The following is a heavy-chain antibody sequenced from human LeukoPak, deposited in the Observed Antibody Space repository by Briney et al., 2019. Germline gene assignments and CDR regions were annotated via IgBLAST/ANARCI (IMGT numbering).Heavy chain of an antibody. J-gene: IGHJ4*02. CDR2: MNPNSGNT. V-gene: IGHV1-8*01. CDR1: GYTFTSYD. D-gene: IGHD3-9*01. CDR3: ARGQRYFDWLFDY. Sequence: GASVKVSCKASGYTFTSYDINWVRQAPGQGLEWMGWMNPNSGNTGYAQKFQGRVTMTRNTSISTAYMELSSLRSEDTAVYYCARGQRYFDWLFDYWGQETLVTVSS.